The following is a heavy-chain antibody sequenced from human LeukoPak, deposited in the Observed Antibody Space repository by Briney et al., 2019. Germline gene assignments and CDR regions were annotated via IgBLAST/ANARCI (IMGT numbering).Heavy chain of an antibody. CDR2: INWNGGST. CDR3: ARSLIAAEDAFDI. D-gene: IGHD6-13*01. V-gene: IGHV3-20*01. CDR1: GFTFNDYW. J-gene: IGHJ3*02. Sequence: GSLRLSCAASGFTFNDYWMHWVRQAPGKGLEWVSGINWNGGSTGYADSVKGRFTISRDNAKNSLYLQMNSLRAEDTALYHCARSLIAAEDAFDIWGQGTMVTVSS.